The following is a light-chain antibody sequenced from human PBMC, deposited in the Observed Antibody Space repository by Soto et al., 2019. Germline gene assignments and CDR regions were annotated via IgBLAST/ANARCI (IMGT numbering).Light chain of an antibody. V-gene: IGKV3-11*01. Sequence: EIVFTQSPATLSLSPGERATLSCRASQSVSIYLAWYQQKPGQAHRILIYDASNRATGIPAKFSGSGSGTDFTLTISSLEPEDSAVYDCQQRSNSPPWITFGQGTRLE. J-gene: IGKJ5*01. CDR2: DAS. CDR3: QQRSNSPPWIT. CDR1: QSVSIY.